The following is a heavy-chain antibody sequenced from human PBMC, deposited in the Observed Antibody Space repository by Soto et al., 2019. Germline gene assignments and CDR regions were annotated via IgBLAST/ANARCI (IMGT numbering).Heavy chain of an antibody. V-gene: IGHV4-34*01. CDR2: INHSGST. CDR3: SRIAVSGPITGFDY. D-gene: IGHD6-19*01. CDR1: GGSFSGYY. J-gene: IGHJ4*02. Sequence: SETLSLTCAVYGGSFSGYYWSWIRQPPGKGLDWIVEINHSGSTNYNPSLKSRVTISVVTSKTQSSLRLSSVTAAVTAVYYCSRIAVSGPITGFDYWGQGALVTVSS.